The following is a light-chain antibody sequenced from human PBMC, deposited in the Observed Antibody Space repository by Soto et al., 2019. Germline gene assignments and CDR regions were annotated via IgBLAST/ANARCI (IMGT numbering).Light chain of an antibody. CDR2: DAS. CDR3: QQYGSSPRM. CDR1: QSVSSSY. J-gene: IGKJ1*01. V-gene: IGKV3-20*01. Sequence: IVLTQSPGTLSLSPGERATLSCRASQSVSSSYLAWYQQKPGQAPSLLIFDASSRATGIPDRFSGSGSGTDFTLTISRLEPEDFAIYYCQQYGSSPRMFGQGTKVEIK.